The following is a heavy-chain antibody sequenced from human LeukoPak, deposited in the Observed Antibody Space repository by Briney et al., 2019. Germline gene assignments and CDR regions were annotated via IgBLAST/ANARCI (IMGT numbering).Heavy chain of an antibody. CDR1: GYIFTNYY. J-gene: IGHJ4*02. CDR3: ARTDIGVVTAIPSPPDY. V-gene: IGHV1-46*01. CDR2: INPSGDNR. Sequence: ASVKVSCKASGYIFTNYYIHWVRQAPGQGLEWMGIINPSGDNRNYAQKFQGRVTMTTDTSTSTAYMELRSLRSDDTAVYYCARTDIGVVTAIPSPPDYWGQGTLVTVSS. D-gene: IGHD2-21*02.